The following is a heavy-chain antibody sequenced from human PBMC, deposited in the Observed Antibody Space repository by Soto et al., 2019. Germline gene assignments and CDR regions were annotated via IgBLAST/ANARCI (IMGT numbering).Heavy chain of an antibody. CDR1: GFTFSSYA. CDR2: ISYDGYNK. J-gene: IGHJ4*02. D-gene: IGHD4-17*01. Sequence: GGSLRLSCAASGFTFSSYAMHWVRQAPGKGLEWVALISYDGYNKYYADSVKGRFTISRDNSKNTLYLQMNSLRAEDTAVYYCAKGDNYGDTRSDYWGQGTLVTVSS. CDR3: AKGDNYGDTRSDY. V-gene: IGHV3-30-3*01.